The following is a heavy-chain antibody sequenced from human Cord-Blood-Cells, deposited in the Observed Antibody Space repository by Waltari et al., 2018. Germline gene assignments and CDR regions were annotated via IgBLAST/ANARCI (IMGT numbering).Heavy chain of an antibody. CDR1: GGSFSGYY. CDR2: NNHSGST. Sequence: QVQLQQWGAGLLKPSETLSLTCAVYGGSFSGYYWSWIRQPPGKGLGWIGENNHSGSTNYNPSLKSRVTISVDTSKNQFSLKLSSVTAADTAVYYCARGKTGDEDYWGQGTLVTVSS. CDR3: ARGKTGDEDY. J-gene: IGHJ4*02. D-gene: IGHD7-27*01. V-gene: IGHV4-34*01.